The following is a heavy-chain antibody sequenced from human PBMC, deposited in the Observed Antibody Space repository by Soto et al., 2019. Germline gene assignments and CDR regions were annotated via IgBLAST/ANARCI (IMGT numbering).Heavy chain of an antibody. V-gene: IGHV3-23*01. CDR2: ISGSGGST. CDR3: AKDVIAAAGSYWYFDL. J-gene: IGHJ2*01. CDR1: GFTFSSYA. Sequence: EVQLLESGGGLVQPGGSLRLSCAASGFTFSSYAMSWVRQAPGKGLEWVSAISGSGGSTYYADSVKGRFTISRDNSKNTLYLQMNSLRAEDTAVYYCAKDVIAAAGSYWYFDLWGRGTLVTVSS. D-gene: IGHD6-13*01.